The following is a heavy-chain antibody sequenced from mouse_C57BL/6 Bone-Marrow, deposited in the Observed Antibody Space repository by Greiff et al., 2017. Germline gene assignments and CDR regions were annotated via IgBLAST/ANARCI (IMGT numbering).Heavy chain of an antibody. CDR2: INPSSGYT. CDR3: ARGAQLWLRPMDY. V-gene: IGHV1-7*01. Sequence: VQLQQSGAELAKPGASVKLSCKASGYTFTSYWMHWVKQRPGQGLEWIGYINPSSGYTKYNQKFKDKATLTAYKSSSTAYMQLSSLTYEDSAVYYCARGAQLWLRPMDYWGQGTSVTVSS. J-gene: IGHJ4*01. CDR1: GYTFTSYW. D-gene: IGHD2-2*01.